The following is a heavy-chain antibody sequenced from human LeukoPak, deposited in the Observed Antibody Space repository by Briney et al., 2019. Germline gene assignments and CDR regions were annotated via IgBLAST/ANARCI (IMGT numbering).Heavy chain of an antibody. J-gene: IGHJ2*01. D-gene: IGHD2-21*02. CDR2: IYYSGYT. Sequence: SDTLSLTCSLCVGSIRIYYGSWIPQPPEEGVEGIGYIYYSGYTNYNASLKSRVTISVDTSKNQFSLKLSSVTAADTAVYYCAREGTYSSRWNRVVTAIPYWYFDLWGRGTLVTVSS. CDR3: AREGTYSSRWNRVVTAIPYWYFDL. V-gene: IGHV4-59*01. CDR1: VGSIRIYY.